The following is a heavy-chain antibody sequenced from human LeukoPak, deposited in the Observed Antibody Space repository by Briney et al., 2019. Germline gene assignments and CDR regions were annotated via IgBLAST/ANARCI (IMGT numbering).Heavy chain of an antibody. D-gene: IGHD3-3*01. J-gene: IGHJ6*03. Sequence: SETLSLTCTVSGVYINSHYWSWIRQPPGKALEWIGFIYDSGSANYKSSLKSRVTMTVDTSKHQFSLKLTSVTAADTAVYYCARVLQNYYHMDVWGKGTTVTVSS. CDR2: IYDSGSA. CDR3: ARVLQNYYHMDV. V-gene: IGHV4-59*11. CDR1: GVYINSHY.